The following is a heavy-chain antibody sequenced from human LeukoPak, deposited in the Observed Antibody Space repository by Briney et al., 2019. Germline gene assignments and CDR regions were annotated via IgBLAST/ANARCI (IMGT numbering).Heavy chain of an antibody. Sequence: PGGSQRLSCAASGFSFSSYAMSWVRQAPGEGLEWVSFISGSGATTYYVDSVKGRFTISRDNSQNTVYLQMNTLTDEDTAVYYCVKNLRLVISVAGTPRDAFDIWGQGTVVTVSS. J-gene: IGHJ3*02. CDR1: GFSFSSYA. D-gene: IGHD6-19*01. CDR2: ISGSGATT. V-gene: IGHV3-23*01. CDR3: VKNLRLVISVAGTPRDAFDI.